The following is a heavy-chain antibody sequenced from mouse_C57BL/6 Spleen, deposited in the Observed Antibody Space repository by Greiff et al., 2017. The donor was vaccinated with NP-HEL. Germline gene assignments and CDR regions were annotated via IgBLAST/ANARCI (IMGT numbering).Heavy chain of an antibody. V-gene: IGHV1-82*01. D-gene: IGHD2-4*01. CDR1: GYAFSSSW. J-gene: IGHJ3*01. CDR3: ARYDYDAY. Sequence: VKLMESGPELVKPGASVKISCKASGYAFSSSWMNWVKQRPGKGLEWIGRIYPGDGDTNYNGKFKGKATLTADKSSSTAYMQLSSLTSEDSAVYFCARYDYDAYWGQGTLVTVSA. CDR2: IYPGDGDT.